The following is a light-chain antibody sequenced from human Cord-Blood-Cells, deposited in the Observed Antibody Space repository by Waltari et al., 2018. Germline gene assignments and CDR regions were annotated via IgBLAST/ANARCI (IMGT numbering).Light chain of an antibody. CDR2: DGS. CDR1: SSDVGGYNY. CDR3: SSYTSSSTWV. J-gene: IGLJ3*02. Sequence: QSALTQPASVSGSPGQSITISCPRTSSDVGGYNYVPWYQQHPSKAPKLMIYDGSKRPSGVSNRFSGSKSGNTASLTISGLQAEDEADYYCSSYTSSSTWVFGGGTKLTVL. V-gene: IGLV2-14*01.